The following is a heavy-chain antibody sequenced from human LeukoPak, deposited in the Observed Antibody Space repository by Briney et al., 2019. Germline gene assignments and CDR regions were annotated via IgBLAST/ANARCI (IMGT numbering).Heavy chain of an antibody. CDR3: ARDRSGCFDY. CDR1: GGSISSGGYY. V-gene: IGHV4-31*03. J-gene: IGHJ4*02. D-gene: IGHD7-27*01. Sequence: SETLSLTCTVSGGSISSGGYYWSWILQHPGKGLEWIGYIYYSGSTYYNPSLKSRFTISVDTSKNQFSLKLSSVTAADTAVYYCARDRSGCFDYWGQGTLVTVSS. CDR2: IYYSGST.